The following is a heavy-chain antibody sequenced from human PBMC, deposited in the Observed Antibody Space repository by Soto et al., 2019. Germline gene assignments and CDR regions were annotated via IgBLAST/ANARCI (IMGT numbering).Heavy chain of an antibody. Sequence: ASVKVSCKVSGYTLTELSMHWVRQAPGKGLEWMGGFDPEDGETIYAQKFQGRVTMTEDTSTDTAYMELSSLRSEDTAVYYCATGLRRTSIDGFDIWGQGTMVTVSS. CDR1: GYTLTELS. CDR3: ATGLRRTSIDGFDI. V-gene: IGHV1-24*01. J-gene: IGHJ3*02. D-gene: IGHD1-7*01. CDR2: FDPEDGET.